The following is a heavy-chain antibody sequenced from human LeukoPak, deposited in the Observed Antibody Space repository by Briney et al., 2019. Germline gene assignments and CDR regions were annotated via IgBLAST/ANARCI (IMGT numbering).Heavy chain of an antibody. CDR1: VYTFSVNH. V-gene: IGHV1-2*02. CDR3: ARDVVAVDSNWFDP. CDR2: IDPYSGGT. D-gene: IGHD6-19*01. J-gene: IGHJ5*02. Sequence: GASVTLSFTTSVYTFSVNHIHWMRHAPGQGLEWIGWIDPYSGGTHFAEKFQGRVTLTRDTSITTLYMELTNLKSDDTSIYFCARDVVAVDSNWFDPWGEGSLVTVSS.